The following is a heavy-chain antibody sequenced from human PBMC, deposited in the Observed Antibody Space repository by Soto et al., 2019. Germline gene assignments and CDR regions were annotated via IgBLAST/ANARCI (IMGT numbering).Heavy chain of an antibody. CDR1: GFTFSSYA. V-gene: IGHV3-23*01. CDR3: TKDIASMAARRVAGYSTSWYHEY. D-gene: IGHD6-13*01. CDR2: ISGSGSNT. J-gene: IGHJ4*02. Sequence: EVQLLESGGGLVQPGGSLRLSCAASGFTFSSYAVSWVRQAPGLGLEWVSAISGSGSNTYYTDSVKGRFTISRDKYKSTVDVQLNSLRAEDTAVYYCTKDIASMAARRVAGYSTSWYHEYWGQGTLVTVSS.